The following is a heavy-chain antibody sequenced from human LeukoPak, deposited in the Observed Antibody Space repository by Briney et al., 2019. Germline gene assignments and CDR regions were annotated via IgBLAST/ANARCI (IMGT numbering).Heavy chain of an antibody. Sequence: GGSLRLSCAASGFTFSSYEMNWVRQAPGKGLEWVSYISSSGSTIYYADFVKGRFTISRDNAENSLYLQMNSLRAEDTAVYYCAKLIVGATEYFDYWGQGTLVTVSS. CDR2: ISSSGSTI. CDR1: GFTFSSYE. J-gene: IGHJ4*02. D-gene: IGHD1-26*01. V-gene: IGHV3-48*03. CDR3: AKLIVGATEYFDY.